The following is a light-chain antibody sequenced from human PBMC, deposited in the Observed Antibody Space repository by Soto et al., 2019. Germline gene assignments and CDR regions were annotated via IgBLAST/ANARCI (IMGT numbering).Light chain of an antibody. J-gene: IGLJ1*01. Sequence: QSALTQPPSASGSPGQSVTISCTGTSSDVGRYNYVSWYQQRPGKAPKLMIHEVSNRPSGVSNRFSGSKSGNTASLTISGLQAEDEADYYCSSYTSSRAYVFGIGTKLTVL. V-gene: IGLV2-14*01. CDR1: SSDVGRYNY. CDR2: EVS. CDR3: SSYTSSRAYV.